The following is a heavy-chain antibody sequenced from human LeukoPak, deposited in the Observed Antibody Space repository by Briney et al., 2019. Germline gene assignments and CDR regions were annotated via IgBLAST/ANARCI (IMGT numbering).Heavy chain of an antibody. CDR3: ARVLTTLTKYERGTFDL. Sequence: SETLSLTCAVSGDSIDNSPWWSWVRQPPEKGLEWIGEISRWGSTNYNSSLKSRVTMSIDKSTNQFSLSLSSVTAADTALYFCARVLTTLTKYERGTFDLWGRGTLVIVSS. J-gene: IGHJ4*02. V-gene: IGHV4-4*02. D-gene: IGHD4-17*01. CDR1: GDSIDNSPW. CDR2: ISRWGST.